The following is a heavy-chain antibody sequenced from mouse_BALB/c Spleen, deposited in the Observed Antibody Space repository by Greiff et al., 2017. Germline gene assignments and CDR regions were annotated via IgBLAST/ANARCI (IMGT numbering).Heavy chain of an antibody. CDR2: INPYNDGT. D-gene: IGHD2-3*01. CDR3: ARTDGYYLYYFDY. CDR1: GYTFTSYV. Sequence: VQLKESGPELVKPGASVKMSCKASGYTFTSYVMHWVKQKPGQGLEWIGYINPYNDGTKYNEKFKGKATLTSDKSSSTAYMELSSLTSEDSAVYYCARTDGYYLYYFDYWGQGTTLTVSS. J-gene: IGHJ2*01. V-gene: IGHV1-14*01.